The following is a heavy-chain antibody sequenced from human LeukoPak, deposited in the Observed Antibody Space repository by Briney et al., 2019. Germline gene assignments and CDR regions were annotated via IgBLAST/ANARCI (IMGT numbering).Heavy chain of an antibody. D-gene: IGHD4-17*01. CDR1: RLTFNDYA. CDR2: ISGDGGTT. Sequence: QTGGPWSLSCQALRLTFNDYAMHGSRKAPGRGLDWFSLISGDGGTTYYADSVKGRFTISRDNSKNSLYLQMNSLRTEDTALYYCAKDKAYGDYVDYWGQGTLVTVSS. CDR3: AKDKAYGDYVDY. V-gene: IGHV3-43*02. J-gene: IGHJ4*02.